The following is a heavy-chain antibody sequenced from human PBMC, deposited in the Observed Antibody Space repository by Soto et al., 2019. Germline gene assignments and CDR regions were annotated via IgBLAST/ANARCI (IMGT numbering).Heavy chain of an antibody. J-gene: IGHJ4*02. CDR2: IGAAGDT. Sequence: EVQLVESGGGLVQPRGSLRLSCAASGFTFSNYDMHWVRQVTGKGLEWVSAIGAAGDTYYPDSVKGRFTISRENAKNSLYLQMNSLRAEDTAVYYCASGGWGSSWYEGGSRIDYWGQGALVTVSS. CDR1: GFTFSNYD. CDR3: ASGGWGSSWYEGGSRIDY. V-gene: IGHV3-13*01. D-gene: IGHD6-13*01.